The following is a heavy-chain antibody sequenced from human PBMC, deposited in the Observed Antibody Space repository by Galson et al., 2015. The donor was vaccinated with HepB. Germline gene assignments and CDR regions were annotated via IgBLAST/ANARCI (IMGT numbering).Heavy chain of an antibody. CDR1: GGTFSPLA. CDR2: IIPVLGKT. D-gene: IGHD6-13*01. V-gene: IGHV1-69*04. J-gene: IGHJ4*02. CDR3: ARAVDATYSSSWRFFDF. Sequence: SVKVSCKAAGGTFSPLAISWVRQAPGQGLEWVGRIIPVLGKTNYAQKFQGRVSITADRSTSTVYMELSSLRFEDTAVYYCARAVDATYSSSWRFFDFWGQGTLVTVSS.